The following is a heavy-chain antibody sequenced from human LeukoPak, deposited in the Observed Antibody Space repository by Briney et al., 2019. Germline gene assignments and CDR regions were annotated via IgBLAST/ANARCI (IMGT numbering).Heavy chain of an antibody. V-gene: IGHV4-34*01. CDR3: ARAPHELIAASYYYYGMDV. CDR1: GGSFSGYY. D-gene: IGHD6-13*01. CDR2: INHSGST. Sequence: SETLSLTCAVYGGSFSGYYWSWIRQPPGKGLEWIGEINHSGSTNYNPSLKSRVTISVDTSKNQFSLKLSSVTAADTAVYYCARAPHELIAASYYYYGMDVWGQGTTVTVSS. J-gene: IGHJ6*02.